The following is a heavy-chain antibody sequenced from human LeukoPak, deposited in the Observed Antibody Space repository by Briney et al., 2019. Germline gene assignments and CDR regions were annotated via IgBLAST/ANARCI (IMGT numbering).Heavy chain of an antibody. J-gene: IGHJ4*02. CDR3: ARDPSPTVTTKLDY. Sequence: SVKVSCKASGGTFISYAISWVRQAPGQGLEWMGRIIPILYIANYPQKFQGIVTITAHKSTSTAYMELSSLRSEDTAVYYCARDPSPTVTTKLDYWGQGTLVTVSS. CDR2: IIPILYIA. V-gene: IGHV1-69*04. CDR1: GGTFISYA. D-gene: IGHD4-17*01.